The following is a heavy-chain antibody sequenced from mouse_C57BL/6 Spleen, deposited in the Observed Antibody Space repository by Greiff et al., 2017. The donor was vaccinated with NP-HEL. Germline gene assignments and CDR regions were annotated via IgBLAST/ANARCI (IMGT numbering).Heavy chain of an antibody. V-gene: IGHV5-4*03. Sequence: DVKLVESGGGLVKPGGSLKLSCAASGFTFSSYAMSWVRQTPEKRLEWVATISDGGSYTYYPDNVKGRFTISRDNAKNNLYLQMSHLKSEDTAMYYCARSGSSSAWFAYWGQGTLVTVSA. CDR1: GFTFSSYA. CDR3: ARSGSSSAWFAY. CDR2: ISDGGSYT. J-gene: IGHJ3*01. D-gene: IGHD1-1*01.